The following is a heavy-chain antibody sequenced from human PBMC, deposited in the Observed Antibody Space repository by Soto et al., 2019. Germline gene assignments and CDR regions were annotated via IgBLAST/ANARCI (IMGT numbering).Heavy chain of an antibody. J-gene: IGHJ4*02. V-gene: IGHV3-21*06. Sequence: DVQLVESGGGLVEPGGSLRLSCAASGFSFSSSDMTWVRQAPGRGLEYVSSINYSGLYMFYAEPAKGRFTISRDNAKNLVYLWMNGLRAEDTAVYWCARKSNSDIRGSDYFDHWGQGTLVTVSS. CDR2: INYSGLYM. D-gene: IGHD3-22*01. CDR1: GFSFSSSD. CDR3: ARKSNSDIRGSDYFDH.